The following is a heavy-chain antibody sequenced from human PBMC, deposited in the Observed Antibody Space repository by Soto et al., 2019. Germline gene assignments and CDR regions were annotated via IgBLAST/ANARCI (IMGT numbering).Heavy chain of an antibody. V-gene: IGHV4-31*03. CDR3: ARDQTGLHGRYYYYGMDV. CDR1: GGSISSGGYY. CDR2: IYYSGST. Sequence: QVQLQESGPGLVKPSQTLSLTCTVSGGSISSGGYYWSWIRQHPGKGLEWIGYIYYSGSTYYNPSPNSRVTISVDTSKNQFSLKLSSVTVADTAVYYCARDQTGLHGRYYYYGMDVWGQGTTVTVSS. D-gene: IGHD5-12*01. J-gene: IGHJ6*02.